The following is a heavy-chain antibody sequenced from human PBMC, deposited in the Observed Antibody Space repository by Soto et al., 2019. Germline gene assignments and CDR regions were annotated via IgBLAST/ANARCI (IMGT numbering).Heavy chain of an antibody. V-gene: IGHV1-69*08. J-gene: IGHJ2*01. CDR3: ARPDFGDYWYFDL. CDR2: IIPALGTT. CDR1: GGPFSSHT. D-gene: IGHD4-17*01. Sequence: QAQLVQSGAEVKKPGSSVKVSCKAFGGPFSSHTFSWVRQAPGQGLEWMGRIIPALGTTTYAQKFQGRVTITADDSVTTVYMELNSLRTEDTAVYYCARPDFGDYWYFDLWGRGTRVTVSS.